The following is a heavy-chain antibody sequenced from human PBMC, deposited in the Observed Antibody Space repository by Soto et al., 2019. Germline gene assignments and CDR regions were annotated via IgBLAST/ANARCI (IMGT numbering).Heavy chain of an antibody. CDR1: GGSFSGYY. Sequence: PSETLSLTCAVYGGSFSGYYWSWIRQPPGKGLEWIGEINHSGSTNYDPSLKSRVTISVDTSKNQFSLKLNSVTAADTAVYYCARGRLPEYSSSSGYYYYMDVWGKGTTVTVSS. CDR2: INHSGST. V-gene: IGHV4-34*01. D-gene: IGHD6-6*01. J-gene: IGHJ6*03. CDR3: ARGRLPEYSSSSGYYYYMDV.